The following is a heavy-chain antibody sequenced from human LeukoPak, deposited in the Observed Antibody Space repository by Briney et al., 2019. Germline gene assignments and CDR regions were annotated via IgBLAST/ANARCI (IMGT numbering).Heavy chain of an antibody. CDR3: ARGRGTGYFDL. CDR1: GFIFNNYD. V-gene: IGHV3-13*04. D-gene: IGHD3-10*01. J-gene: IGHJ2*01. CDR2: IVSTGDT. Sequence: GGSLRLSCAASGFIFNNYDMHWVRQAAGKGLEWVSGIVSTGDTYYLGSVKGRFTISRVNAKNSLYLQINILRAGDTAVYYCARGRGTGYFDLWGRGTLVTVSS.